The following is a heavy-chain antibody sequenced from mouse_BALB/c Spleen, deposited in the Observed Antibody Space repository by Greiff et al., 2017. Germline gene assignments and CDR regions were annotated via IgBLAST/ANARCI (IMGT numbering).Heavy chain of an antibody. CDR3: ARSTLRPLMDY. V-gene: IGHV1-69*01. CDR2: IDTSDSYT. J-gene: IGHJ4*01. D-gene: IGHD1-2*01. CDR1: GYTFTDYW. Sequence: QVQLQQPGAELVMPGASVKMSCKASGYTFTDYWMHWVKQRPGQGLEWIGAIDTSDSYTSYNQKFKGKATLTVDESSSTAYMQLSSLTSEDSAVYYCARSTLRPLMDYWGQGTSVTVSS.